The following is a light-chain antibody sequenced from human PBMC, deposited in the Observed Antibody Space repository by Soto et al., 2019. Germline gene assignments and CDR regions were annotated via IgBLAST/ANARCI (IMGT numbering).Light chain of an antibody. CDR3: QQTFSTPPYT. J-gene: IGKJ2*01. CDR1: RGIATS. Sequence: DIQMTQSPSSLSASPGDTVSFTCRASRGIATSVSWYQQKPGAAPKLLIYSASTLQSGVPSRFSGSGSVTDFTLTISGLQPEDFATDFCQQTFSTPPYTFGQGTRL. V-gene: IGKV1-39*01. CDR2: SAS.